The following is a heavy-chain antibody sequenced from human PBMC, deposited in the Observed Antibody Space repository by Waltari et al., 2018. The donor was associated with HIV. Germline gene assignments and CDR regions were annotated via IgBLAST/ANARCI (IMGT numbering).Heavy chain of an antibody. CDR1: GVTGRNEG. D-gene: IGHD3-22*01. CDR3: AKEGIIVITDAFDI. J-gene: IGHJ3*02. V-gene: IGHV3-23*01. CDR2: ISGSGVST. Sequence: EVQLLESGGGWVERGGCRRSEGEECGVTGRNEGRSWVRQAPGKVLEWFSSISGSGVSTYYADSVKGRFTVSRDNSKDTLFLQMNSLRAEDTALYYCAKEGIIVITDAFDIWGQGTMVIVSS.